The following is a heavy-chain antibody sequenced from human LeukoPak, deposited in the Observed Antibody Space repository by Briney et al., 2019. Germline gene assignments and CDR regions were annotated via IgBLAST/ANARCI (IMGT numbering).Heavy chain of an antibody. CDR3: ARQAYPAVTAEYYFDY. CDR1: GFSFNSYW. CDR2: IYPGDSDT. D-gene: IGHD6-13*01. J-gene: IGHJ4*02. V-gene: IGHV5-51*01. Sequence: GESLKISCKGSGFSFNSYWIGWGRQMPGKGLEWMGIIYPGDSDTRYSPSFQGQVTISADKSISTAYLQWSSLQASDTAMYYCARQAYPAVTAEYYFDYWGQGTLVTVSS.